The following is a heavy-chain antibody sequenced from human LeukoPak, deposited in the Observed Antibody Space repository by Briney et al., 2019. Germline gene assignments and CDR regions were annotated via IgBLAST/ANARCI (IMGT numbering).Heavy chain of an antibody. D-gene: IGHD3-22*01. CDR3: AKTLHISMTQIWKYYFHY. J-gene: IGHJ4*01. CDR2: TMGGGDRT. CDR1: GFTFSTYG. V-gene: IGHV3-23*01. Sequence: GGSLRLSCAASGFTFSTYGMAWSRRAPGKGWNGFPPTMGGGDRTYYADSVKGRFTISRDTSRNTLSLQLSGLRADDTAVYYCAKTLHISMTQIWKYYFHYWGHRTLVTVSS.